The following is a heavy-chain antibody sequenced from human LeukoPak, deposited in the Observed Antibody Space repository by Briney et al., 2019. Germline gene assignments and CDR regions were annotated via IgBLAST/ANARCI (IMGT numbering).Heavy chain of an antibody. V-gene: IGHV3-9*03. CDR1: GFTFDDYA. CDR3: AKDGGYIQAFDI. D-gene: IGHD6-13*01. Sequence: GRSLRLSCAASGFTFDDYAMHWVRHAPGKGLEWVSGISWNSGSIGYADSVKGRFTISRDNAKNSLYLQMNSLRAEDMALYYCAKDGGYIQAFDIWGQGTMVTVSS. CDR2: ISWNSGSI. J-gene: IGHJ3*02.